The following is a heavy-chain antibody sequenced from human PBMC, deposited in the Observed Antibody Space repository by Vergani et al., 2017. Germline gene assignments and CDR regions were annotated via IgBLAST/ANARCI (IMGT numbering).Heavy chain of an antibody. D-gene: IGHD1-1*01. CDR3: ATKRCGTPGCQIGYFRE. Sequence: QVHLVESGGGVVQPGRSLRLSCVVSGFTSSYYGMHWVRQAPGKGLEWVAVISYDGTQKYYADSVKGRFTSSRDNSKSTLYLQMNSRRTEDTAVYYCATKRCGTPGCQIGYFREWGQGTLVTVSA. J-gene: IGHJ1*01. CDR1: GFTSSYYG. V-gene: IGHV3-30*03. CDR2: ISYDGTQK.